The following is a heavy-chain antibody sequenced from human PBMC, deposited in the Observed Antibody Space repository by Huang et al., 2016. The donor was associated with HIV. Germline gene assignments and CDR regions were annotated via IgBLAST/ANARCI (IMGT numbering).Heavy chain of an antibody. D-gene: IGHD2-2*01. V-gene: IGHV4-39*01. Sequence: QLQLQESGPGLVKSSQNLSLTCTVFGGSVSSRNYYWAWIRQTPGKGLEWIGSIHHSGTAYYNRSLKSGVSMIVDKSKNQFSLEVTSATAADSAIYYCARQGGDCTSISCYLSWFDPWGQGTLVTVSS. J-gene: IGHJ5*02. CDR3: ARQGGDCTSISCYLSWFDP. CDR2: IHHSGTA. CDR1: GGSVSSRNYY.